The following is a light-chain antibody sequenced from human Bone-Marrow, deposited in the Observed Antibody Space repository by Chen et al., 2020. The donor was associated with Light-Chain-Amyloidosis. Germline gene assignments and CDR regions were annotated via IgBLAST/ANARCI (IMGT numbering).Light chain of an antibody. Sequence: YVLIKPSSGSVAPGQTATIACGGNNLGSTSVHWYQQTSGQAPLLVVYDDSDRPSWIPARLSGSNSGNTATLTSSRVEAGDEADYYCQVWDRSSDRPVFGGGTKLTVL. CDR2: DDS. CDR1: NLGSTS. J-gene: IGLJ3*02. V-gene: IGLV3-21*02. CDR3: QVWDRSSDRPV.